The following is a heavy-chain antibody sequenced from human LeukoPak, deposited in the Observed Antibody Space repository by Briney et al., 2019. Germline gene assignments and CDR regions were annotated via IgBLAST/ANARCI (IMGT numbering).Heavy chain of an antibody. V-gene: IGHV3-48*02. J-gene: IGHJ4*02. Sequence: PGGSVRLSCAASGFTFSSYSMNWVRQAPGKGLEWVSYISSSSSTIYYADPEKGRFTIFRDNAKNSLYLQMNSLRDEDTAVYYCARGLITTMIVVVPRKYFFDYWGQGTLVTVSS. D-gene: IGHD3-22*01. CDR3: ARGLITTMIVVVPRKYFFDY. CDR2: ISSSSSTI. CDR1: GFTFSSYS.